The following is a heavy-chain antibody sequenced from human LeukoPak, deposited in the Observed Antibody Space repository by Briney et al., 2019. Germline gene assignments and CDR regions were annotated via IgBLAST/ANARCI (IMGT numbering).Heavy chain of an antibody. J-gene: IGHJ6*03. CDR3: ARGRYSSYYYYYMDV. CDR2: IYYSGST. V-gene: IGHV4-39*07. Sequence: SETLSLTCTVSGGSISSNDDYWGWVRQSPGKGLEWIGNIYYSGSTNYNPSLKSRVTISVDTSKSQFSLNLSSVTAADTAVYYCARGRYSSYYYYYMDVWGKGTTVTVSS. D-gene: IGHD6-19*01. CDR1: GGSISSNDDY.